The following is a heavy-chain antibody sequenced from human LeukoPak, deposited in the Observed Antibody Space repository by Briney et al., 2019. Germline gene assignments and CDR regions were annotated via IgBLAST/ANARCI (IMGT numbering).Heavy chain of an antibody. V-gene: IGHV4-31*03. J-gene: IGHJ4*02. CDR2: IYYSGST. CDR3: ASVSSSWYAAFDY. Sequence: SETLSLTCTVSGGSISSGGYYWSWIRQHSGKGVEWIGYIYYSGSTYYNPSLKSRVTISVDTSKNQFSLKLSSVTAADTAVYYCASVSSSWYAAFDYWGQGTLVTVSS. D-gene: IGHD6-13*01. CDR1: GGSISSGGYY.